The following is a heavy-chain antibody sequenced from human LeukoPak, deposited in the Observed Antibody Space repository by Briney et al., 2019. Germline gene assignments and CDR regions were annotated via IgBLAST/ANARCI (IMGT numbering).Heavy chain of an antibody. CDR1: GFSFSSYS. CDR3: SRYKYGDYRRAPFDY. Sequence: GGSLRLSCAASGFSFSSYSMNWVRQAPGKGLEWVSSISSSSSYIYYADSVKGRFTISRDNSKNSLYLQMNSLRAEDTAVYSCSRYKYGDYRRAPFDYWGQGTLVTVSS. V-gene: IGHV3-21*01. D-gene: IGHD4-17*01. CDR2: ISSSSSYI. J-gene: IGHJ4*02.